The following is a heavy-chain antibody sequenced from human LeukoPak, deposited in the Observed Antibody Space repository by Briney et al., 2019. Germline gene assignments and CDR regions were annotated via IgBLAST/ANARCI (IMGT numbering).Heavy chain of an antibody. D-gene: IGHD1-26*01. Sequence: GESLEISCKASGYSFTSYWIGWVRKMPGKGLEWMGIIYPDDFDTRYSPSFQGQVTISADKSISTAYLQWSSLKASDTAIYYCARHGKLSASRNWCEPWGQGALGTVSS. J-gene: IGHJ5*02. CDR1: GYSFTSYW. CDR2: IYPDDFDT. CDR3: ARHGKLSASRNWCEP. V-gene: IGHV5-51*01.